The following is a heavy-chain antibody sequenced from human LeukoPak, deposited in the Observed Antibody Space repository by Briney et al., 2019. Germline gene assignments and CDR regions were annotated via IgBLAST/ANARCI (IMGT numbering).Heavy chain of an antibody. Sequence: SVKVSCTASGGTFSSYAISWVRQAPGQGLEWMGGIIPIFGTANYAQKFQGRVTITADESTSTAYMELRSLRSDDTAVYYCARGPYYDSWSGAGYWGQGTLVTVSS. J-gene: IGHJ4*02. CDR1: GGTFSSYA. D-gene: IGHD3-3*01. CDR3: ARGPYYDSWSGAGY. V-gene: IGHV1-69*13. CDR2: IIPIFGTA.